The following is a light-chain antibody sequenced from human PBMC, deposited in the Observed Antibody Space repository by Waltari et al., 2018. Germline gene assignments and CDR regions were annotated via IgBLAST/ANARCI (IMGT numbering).Light chain of an antibody. CDR2: GAS. J-gene: IGKJ2*01. CDR1: HSVFYSSAENHY. CDR3: QQYYSAPPNT. V-gene: IGKV4-1*01. Sequence: DIVMTQSTPFLAVSPGARATINCTSSHSVFYSSAENHYIAWYQQKPGRPLKLLIYGASTREARVPERFSGSGSGTHFTLTIDSLQAEDVAVYYCQQYYSAPPNTFGRGTKLDLK.